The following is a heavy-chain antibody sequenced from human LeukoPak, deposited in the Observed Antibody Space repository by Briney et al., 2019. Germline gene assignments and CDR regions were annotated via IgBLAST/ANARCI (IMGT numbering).Heavy chain of an antibody. CDR3: ARSANYGGHAFFDY. Sequence: GGSLRLSCAASGFTFSSYWMTWVRQTPGKGLEWVANIKHDGREDYFVDSVKGRFTISRDNAENSLHLQMSSLRAEDTAVYYCARSANYGGHAFFDYWGQGILVIVSS. CDR1: GFTFSSYW. CDR2: IKHDGRED. J-gene: IGHJ4*02. V-gene: IGHV3-7*01. D-gene: IGHD4/OR15-4a*01.